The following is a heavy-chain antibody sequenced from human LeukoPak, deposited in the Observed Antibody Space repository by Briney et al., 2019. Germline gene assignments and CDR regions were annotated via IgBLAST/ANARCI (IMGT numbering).Heavy chain of an antibody. Sequence: SCDRSETTFSDSAKISVVDVSLQRIERMGRIIPMLDIANYAQKFQGRVTITADKSTSAAYMELSSLRSEDTAVYYCARVGAHSGSWAYWGQGTLVTVSS. J-gene: IGHJ4*02. D-gene: IGHD6-13*01. CDR1: ETTFSDSA. CDR2: IIPMLDIA. V-gene: IGHV1-69*04. CDR3: ARVGAHSGSWAY.